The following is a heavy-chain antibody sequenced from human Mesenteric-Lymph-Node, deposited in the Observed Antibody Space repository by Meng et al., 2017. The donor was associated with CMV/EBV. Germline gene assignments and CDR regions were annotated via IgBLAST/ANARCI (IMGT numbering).Heavy chain of an antibody. Sequence: ASVKVSCKASGYTFINYGISWVRQAPGQGLEWMGWSSAYNGDTNYPQKLQGRVTMTTDTSTNTAYMELRSLRSDDTAVYYCARGGGDFWSGYYPNYYYGMDVWGQGTTVTVSS. D-gene: IGHD3-3*01. J-gene: IGHJ6*02. CDR1: GYTFINYG. CDR3: ARGGGDFWSGYYPNYYYGMDV. V-gene: IGHV1-18*01. CDR2: SSAYNGDT.